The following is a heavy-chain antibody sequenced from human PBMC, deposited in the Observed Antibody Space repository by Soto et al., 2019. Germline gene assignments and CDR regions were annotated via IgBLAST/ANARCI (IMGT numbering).Heavy chain of an antibody. CDR3: AKVKRGIVPTIGGGFDS. V-gene: IGHV1-69*08. CDR1: GGSFISYT. J-gene: IGHJ4*02. Sequence: QVQLVQSGAEVKKPGSSVKVSCEASGGSFISYTFTWVRQAPGQGLEWMGRIIPIQGRANYALKLQDRVTITADRSKKTVYMELRSLRPEDTAVYYCAKVKRGIVPTIGGGFDSWGRGTLVTVSS. D-gene: IGHD5-12*01. CDR2: IIPIQGRA.